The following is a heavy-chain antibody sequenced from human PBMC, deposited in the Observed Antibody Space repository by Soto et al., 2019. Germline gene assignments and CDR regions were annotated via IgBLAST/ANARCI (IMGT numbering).Heavy chain of an antibody. CDR3: ARGGGSDSFDY. V-gene: IGHV4-30-2*01. CDR2: INHLETT. CDR1: GASITYGGYS. Sequence: QLQLHESGSGLVKPSQTLSLTCTVSGASITYGGYSWSWIRQTPGKGLEWIGYINHLETTFYNPSFESRLSLSIDRAKNQFSLNLNSMSAADRAVYFCARGGGSDSFDYWCQAILVTVSS. J-gene: IGHJ4*02. D-gene: IGHD1-26*01.